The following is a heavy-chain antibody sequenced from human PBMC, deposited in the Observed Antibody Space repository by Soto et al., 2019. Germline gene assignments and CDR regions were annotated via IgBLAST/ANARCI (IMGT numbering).Heavy chain of an antibody. J-gene: IGHJ6*03. CDR1: GGSINSYY. CDR3: ARLDVGSNYYYCYMLV. Sequence: SETLSLTCTVSGGSINSYYWSWIRQPPGKGLEWIGYIYSSGSTNYNPSLKSRVTISVDTSKNQFSLKLSSVTAADTAVYYCARLDVGSNYYYCYMLVWCKGTTVSGSS. CDR2: IYSSGST. V-gene: IGHV4-59*08. D-gene: IGHD3-3*01.